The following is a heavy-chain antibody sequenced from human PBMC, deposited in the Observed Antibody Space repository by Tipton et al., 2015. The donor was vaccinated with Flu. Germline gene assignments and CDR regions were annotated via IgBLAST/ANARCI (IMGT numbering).Heavy chain of an antibody. V-gene: IGHV4-38-2*01. J-gene: IGHJ5*02. CDR2: VSRPGST. CDR3: ARRGYSNYVSDPRSWFDP. CDR1: GDSISSDYY. D-gene: IGHD4-11*01. Sequence: TLSLTCAVSGDSISSDYYRGWIRQFPGKGLEWIGTVSRPGSTVYNPSLKSRVTISIDTSKNQFSLNMKSVTAADTAVYYCARRGYSNYVSDPRSWFDPWGQGTLVAVSS.